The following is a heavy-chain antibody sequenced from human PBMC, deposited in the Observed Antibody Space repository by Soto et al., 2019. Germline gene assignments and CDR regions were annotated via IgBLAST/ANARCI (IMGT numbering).Heavy chain of an antibody. Sequence: ASVKVSCKASGYTFTGYYMHWVRQAPGQGLEWMGWINPNSGGTDYAQKFQGRVTMTRDTSTTTAYMELSRLRSDDTAVYYCAGGVLSGSYYNWFDPWGQGTLVTVSS. J-gene: IGHJ5*02. CDR2: INPNSGGT. CDR3: AGGVLSGSYYNWFDP. CDR1: GYTFTGYY. V-gene: IGHV1-2*02. D-gene: IGHD1-26*01.